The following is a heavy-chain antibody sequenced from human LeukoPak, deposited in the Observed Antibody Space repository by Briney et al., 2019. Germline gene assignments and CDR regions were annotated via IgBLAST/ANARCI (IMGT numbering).Heavy chain of an antibody. Sequence: PGGSLRLSCAASGFSFSTYSMTWVRQAPGKGLEWVSCISSSSRYIYYADSVEGRFTVSRDNAKNTLYLQMDSLRAEDTAVYYCARRVDGSGRYRGYYYYYMDVWGKGTTVTISS. D-gene: IGHD3-10*01. CDR1: GFSFSTYS. J-gene: IGHJ6*03. CDR2: ISSSSRYI. V-gene: IGHV3-21*01. CDR3: ARRVDGSGRYRGYYYYYMDV.